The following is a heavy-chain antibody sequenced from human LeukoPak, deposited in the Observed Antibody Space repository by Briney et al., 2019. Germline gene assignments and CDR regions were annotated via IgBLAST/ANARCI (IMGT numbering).Heavy chain of an antibody. V-gene: IGHV4-4*07. Sequence: PSETLSLTCTVSGGSISSYYWSWIRQPAGKGLEWIGRVYSSGSTKYNPSLKSRVTMSVDTSKNQFSLKLSSVTAADTAVYHCARAYPTFGIAVAGREYFDYWGQGTLVTVSS. CDR1: GGSISSYY. CDR2: VYSSGST. J-gene: IGHJ4*02. D-gene: IGHD6-19*01. CDR3: ARAYPTFGIAVAGREYFDY.